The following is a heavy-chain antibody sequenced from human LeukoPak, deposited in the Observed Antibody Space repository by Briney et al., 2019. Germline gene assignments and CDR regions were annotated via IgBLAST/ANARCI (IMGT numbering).Heavy chain of an antibody. D-gene: IGHD6-19*01. CDR2: INHSGST. Sequence: SETLSLTCAVYGGSFSGYYWSWIRQPPGKGLEWIGEINHSGSTNYNPSLKSRVTISLDTSKNQFSLKLSSVTAADTAVYYCARGDLRGWVRRAFDIWGQGTMVTVSS. CDR1: GGSFSGYY. CDR3: ARGDLRGWVRRAFDI. V-gene: IGHV4-34*01. J-gene: IGHJ3*02.